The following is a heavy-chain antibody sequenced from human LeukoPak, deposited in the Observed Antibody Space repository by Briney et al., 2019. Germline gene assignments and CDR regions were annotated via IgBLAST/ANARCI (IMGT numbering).Heavy chain of an antibody. V-gene: IGHV1-8*01. Sequence: PSASVKVSCKASGYTFTSYDINWVRQATGQGLERMGWMNPNSGNTGYAQKFQGRVTMTRNTSISTAYMELSSLRSEDTAVYYCARGSDTMIVVRGDDAFDIWGQGTMVTVSS. CDR2: MNPNSGNT. CDR3: ARGSDTMIVVRGDDAFDI. CDR1: GYTFTSYD. J-gene: IGHJ3*02. D-gene: IGHD3-22*01.